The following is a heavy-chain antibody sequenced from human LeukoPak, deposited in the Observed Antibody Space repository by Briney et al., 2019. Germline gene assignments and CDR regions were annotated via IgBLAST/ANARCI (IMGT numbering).Heavy chain of an antibody. CDR1: GASISGSGYY. D-gene: IGHD5-18*01. J-gene: IGHJ4*02. CDR3: ARGKYSYGNRGPLDY. CDR2: IYYTGST. V-gene: IGHV4-39*07. Sequence: PSETLSLTCAVSGASISGSGYYLGWIRQPPGKGLEWIGNIYYTGSTYYNASLQSRVTISIDTSKNQFSLKLSSVTAADTAVYYCARGKYSYGNRGPLDYWGQGTLVTVSS.